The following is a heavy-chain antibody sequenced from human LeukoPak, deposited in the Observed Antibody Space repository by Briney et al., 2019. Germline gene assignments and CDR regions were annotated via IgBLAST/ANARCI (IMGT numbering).Heavy chain of an antibody. V-gene: IGHV1-2*06. J-gene: IGHJ5*02. Sequence: ASVKVSCKASGYTFTSYYMHWVRQAPGQGLEWMGRINPNSGGTNYAQKFQGRVTMTRDTSISTAYMELSRLRSDDTAVYYCARFDCSGGSCYGKFDPWGQGTLVTVSS. CDR1: GYTFTSYY. CDR2: INPNSGGT. D-gene: IGHD2-15*01. CDR3: ARFDCSGGSCYGKFDP.